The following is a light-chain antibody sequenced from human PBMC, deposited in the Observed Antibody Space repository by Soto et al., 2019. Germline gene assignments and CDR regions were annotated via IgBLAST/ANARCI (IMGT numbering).Light chain of an antibody. CDR2: AAS. V-gene: IGKV1-12*01. CDR3: QQANRVPWT. Sequence: DIQLTQSPSSVSASVGDRVTITCRANQGISSWLAWYQQKPGKAPKLLSYAASSLQSGVPSRFSGSGSGTDCTRTISSLKPEDLATYYGQQANRVPWTCGQGTKVDIK. J-gene: IGKJ1*01. CDR1: QGISSW.